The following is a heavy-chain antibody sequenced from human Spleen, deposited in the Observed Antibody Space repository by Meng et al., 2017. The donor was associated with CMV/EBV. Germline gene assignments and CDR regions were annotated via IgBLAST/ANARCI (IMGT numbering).Heavy chain of an antibody. CDR1: GYTFIDYH. J-gene: IGHJ3*02. D-gene: IGHD3-9*01. V-gene: IGHV1-2*02. CDR2: INPSTGGT. CDR3: ARVLTARDFANAFDI. Sequence: ASVKVSCKASGYTFIDYHIHWVRQAPGQGLEWMGWINPSTGGTNSALKFQGRVTMTSDASIGTAYMEMSRLTSDDTAIYYCARVLTARDFANAFDIWGQGTMVTVSS.